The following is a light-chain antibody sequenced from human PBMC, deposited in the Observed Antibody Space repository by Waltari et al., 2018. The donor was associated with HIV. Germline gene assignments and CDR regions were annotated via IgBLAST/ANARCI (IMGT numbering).Light chain of an antibody. CDR1: SSNIGSNY. CDR2: RNT. CDR3: AAWDDSLSGLV. Sequence: QSVLTQPPSASGTPGQRVTISCSGSSSNIGSNYGYWYQQLPGTAPKLLIYRNTQRPSGFPDLFSGSKSGSSASLAISGRRSEDEADYYCAAWDDSLSGLVFGGGTKVTVL. J-gene: IGLJ3*02. V-gene: IGLV1-47*01.